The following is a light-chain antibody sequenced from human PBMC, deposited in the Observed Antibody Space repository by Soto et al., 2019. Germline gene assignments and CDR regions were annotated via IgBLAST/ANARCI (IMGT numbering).Light chain of an antibody. Sequence: EIVMTQSPATLSVSPGERATLSCRASQSVGSNLAWYQQKPGQAPRLLIYGASTRATGIPARFSGSGSGTEFTHTISSLQSEEFAIYFCQQYNNWPPDRTFGQGTKVEIK. CDR1: QSVGSN. CDR2: GAS. CDR3: QQYNNWPPDRT. V-gene: IGKV3-15*01. J-gene: IGKJ1*01.